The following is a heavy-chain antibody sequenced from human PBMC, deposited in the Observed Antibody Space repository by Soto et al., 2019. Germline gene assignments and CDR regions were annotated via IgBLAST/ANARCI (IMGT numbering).Heavy chain of an antibody. CDR1: GYSFTNYG. Sequence: QDRLVQSGVEVKKPGASVRVSCKASGYSFTNYGITWVRQAPGQGFEWMGLSSAYNGNTNYAQKFHVRVTVTTEASTSTAYLELRSLRSDDTTVYYCARDRGVAPPVAGNTHYYYYMDVWGKGTTVTVSS. CDR3: ARDRGVAPPVAGNTHYYYYMDV. D-gene: IGHD6-19*01. V-gene: IGHV1-18*01. CDR2: SSAYNGNT. J-gene: IGHJ6*03.